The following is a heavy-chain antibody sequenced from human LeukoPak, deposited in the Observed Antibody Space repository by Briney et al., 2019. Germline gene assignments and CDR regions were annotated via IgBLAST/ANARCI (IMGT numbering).Heavy chain of an antibody. CDR2: IYTSGST. CDR1: GGSISSYY. CDR3: ARAPSDYYDSSGYLDY. D-gene: IGHD3-22*01. Sequence: SETLSLTCTVSGGSISSYYWSWIRQPAGKGLEWIGRIYTSGSTNYNPSLKSRVTMSVDTSKNQFSLKLSSVTAADTAVYYCARAPSDYYDSSGYLDYWGQGTLVTVSS. V-gene: IGHV4-4*07. J-gene: IGHJ4*02.